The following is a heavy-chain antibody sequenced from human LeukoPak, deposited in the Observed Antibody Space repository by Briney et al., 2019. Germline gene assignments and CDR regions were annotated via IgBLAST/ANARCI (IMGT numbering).Heavy chain of an antibody. V-gene: IGHV1-18*01. CDR3: ARAPDYGDYEGHKGHFDY. J-gene: IGHJ4*02. D-gene: IGHD4-17*01. CDR1: GYTFTSYG. CDR2: ISAYNGNT. Sequence: ASVKVSCKASGYTFTSYGISWVRQAPGQGLEWMGWISAYNGNTNYAQKLQGRVTMTTDTSTSTAYMELRSLRSDDTAVYYCARAPDYGDYEGHKGHFDYWGQGTLVTVSS.